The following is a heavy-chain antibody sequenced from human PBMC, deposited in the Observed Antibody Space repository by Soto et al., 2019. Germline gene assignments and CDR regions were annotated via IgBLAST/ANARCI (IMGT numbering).Heavy chain of an antibody. CDR1: GGTFSSYA. CDR2: IIPIFGTA. Sequence: ASVKVSCKASGGTFSSYAISWVRQAPGQGLEWMGGIIPIFGTANYAQKFQGRVTITADESTSTAYMELSSLRSEDTAVYYCARGMVGSTSHYYYGMDVWGQGTTVTVSS. D-gene: IGHD2-2*01. V-gene: IGHV1-69*13. J-gene: IGHJ6*02. CDR3: ARGMVGSTSHYYYGMDV.